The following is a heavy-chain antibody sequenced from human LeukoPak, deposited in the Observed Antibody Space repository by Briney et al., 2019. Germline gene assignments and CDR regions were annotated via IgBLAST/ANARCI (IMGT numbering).Heavy chain of an antibody. D-gene: IGHD2-15*01. CDR1: GGSITGYY. CDR2: ISYSGST. J-gene: IGHJ5*02. CDR3: ARHRCSGGSCYPMNWFDP. Sequence: SETLSLTCTVSGGSITGYYWSWIRQPPGKGLEWIGYISYSGSTNYNPSLKSRVTISVDTSKNQFSLKLSSVTAADTAVYYCARHRCSGGSCYPMNWFDPWGQGTLVTVSS. V-gene: IGHV4-59*08.